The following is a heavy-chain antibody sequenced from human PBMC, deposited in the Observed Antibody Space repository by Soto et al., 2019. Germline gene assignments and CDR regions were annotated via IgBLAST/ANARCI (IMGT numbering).Heavy chain of an antibody. CDR1: GFTFSSYS. CDR3: ASLHDTSGYDYMNFDY. D-gene: IGHD5-12*01. V-gene: IGHV3-21*01. J-gene: IGHJ4*02. Sequence: GGSLRLSCAASGFTFSSYSMNWVRQAPGKGLEWVSSISSSSSYIYYADSVKGRFTISRDNAKNSLYLQMNSLRAEDTAVYYCASLHDTSGYDYMNFDYWGQGTLVTVSS. CDR2: ISSSSSYI.